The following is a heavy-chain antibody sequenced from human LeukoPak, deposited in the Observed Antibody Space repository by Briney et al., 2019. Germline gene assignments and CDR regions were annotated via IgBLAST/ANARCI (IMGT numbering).Heavy chain of an antibody. CDR2: INPNSGGT. J-gene: IGHJ4*02. Sequence: ASVKVSCKASGYTFTGYYMHWVRQAPGQGLEWMGWINPNSGGTIYAQKFQGRVTMTRDTSISTVYMELSRLRSDDTAVYYFARKLYDSSRYGQTYYFDNWGQGTLVTVSS. CDR1: GYTFTGYY. V-gene: IGHV1-2*02. D-gene: IGHD3-22*01. CDR3: ARKLYDSSRYGQTYYFDN.